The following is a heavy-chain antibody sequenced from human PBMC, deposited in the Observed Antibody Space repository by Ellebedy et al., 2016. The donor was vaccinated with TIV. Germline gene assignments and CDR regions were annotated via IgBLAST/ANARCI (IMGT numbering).Heavy chain of an antibody. CDR2: IKGDGSFT. CDR1: QFTFSRFW. Sequence: GGSLRLXXAASQFTFSRFWMHWVRQAPGKGLVWVSRIKGDGSFTDYAVSVRGRFTISRDNAKNTLFLQMNSLRAEDTAVYYCVRDDSAGWYAFDYWGQGALVTVSS. J-gene: IGHJ4*02. D-gene: IGHD6-19*01. CDR3: VRDDSAGWYAFDY. V-gene: IGHV3-74*01.